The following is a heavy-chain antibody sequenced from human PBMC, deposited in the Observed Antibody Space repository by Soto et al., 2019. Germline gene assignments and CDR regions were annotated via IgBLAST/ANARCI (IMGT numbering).Heavy chain of an antibody. CDR3: AKNGREGVRGVIILTHYYGMDV. V-gene: IGHV3-64D*08. CDR1: GFTFSSYA. Sequence: TGGSLRLSCSASGFTFSSYAMHWVRQAPGKGLEYVSAISSNGGSTYYADSVKGRFTISRDNSKNTLYLQMSSLRAEDTAVYYCAKNGREGVRGVIILTHYYGMDVWGQGTTVTVSS. D-gene: IGHD3-10*01. J-gene: IGHJ6*02. CDR2: ISSNGGST.